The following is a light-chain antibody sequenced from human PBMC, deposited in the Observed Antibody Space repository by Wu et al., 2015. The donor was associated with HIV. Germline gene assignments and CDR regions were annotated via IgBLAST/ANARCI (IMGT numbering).Light chain of an antibody. Sequence: ERATLSCRASQSISSNYLAWYQQKPGQAPRLLIYAVSTRATGVPARFSGSGSETDFTLTISSLEPEDFAVYYCQQRTYWPWTFGQGTKVEIK. V-gene: IGKV3-11*01. CDR2: AVS. J-gene: IGKJ1*01. CDR1: QSISSNY. CDR3: QQRTYWPWT.